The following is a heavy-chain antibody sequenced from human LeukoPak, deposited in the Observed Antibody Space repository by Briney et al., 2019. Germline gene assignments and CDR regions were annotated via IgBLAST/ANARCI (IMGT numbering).Heavy chain of an antibody. Sequence: SETLSLTCAVSGGSISGSNWWSWVRQPPGKGLEWIGEIYHSGSTNYNPSLKSRVTISVDKSKNQFSLKLSSVTAADTAVYYCASRDSSGWSKNWFDPWGQGTLVTVSS. CDR1: GGSISGSNW. V-gene: IGHV4-4*02. D-gene: IGHD6-19*01. CDR3: ASRDSSGWSKNWFDP. J-gene: IGHJ5*02. CDR2: IYHSGST.